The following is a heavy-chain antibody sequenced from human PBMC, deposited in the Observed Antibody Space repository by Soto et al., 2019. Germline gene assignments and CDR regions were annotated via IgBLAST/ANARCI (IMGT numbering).Heavy chain of an antibody. D-gene: IGHD2-15*01. CDR1: GGSISSYY. J-gene: IGHJ4*02. CDR3: PRDLYSKYYFDY. CDR2: IDTTGST. Sequence: QVQLQESGAGLVKPSETLSLTCTGSGGSISSYYWSWVRQPHGKGLEWIGRIDTTGSTNYNPSLRMQVAVSVDTSKNQFSLKLSSVTAADPAVYYCPRDLYSKYYFDYWGQGTLVAVSS. V-gene: IGHV4-4*07.